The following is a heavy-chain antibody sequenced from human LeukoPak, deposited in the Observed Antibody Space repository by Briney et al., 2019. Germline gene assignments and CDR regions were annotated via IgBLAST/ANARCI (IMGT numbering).Heavy chain of an antibody. CDR1: GFTFSSYW. Sequence: PGGSLRLSCAASGFTFSSYWMSWVRQAPGKGLEWVANIKQDGSGKYYVDSVKGRFTISRDNAKNSLYLQMNSLRAEDTAVYYCARDQAVAGTPEDTFDIWGQGTMVTVSS. CDR2: IKQDGSGK. D-gene: IGHD6-19*01. J-gene: IGHJ3*02. CDR3: ARDQAVAGTPEDTFDI. V-gene: IGHV3-7*01.